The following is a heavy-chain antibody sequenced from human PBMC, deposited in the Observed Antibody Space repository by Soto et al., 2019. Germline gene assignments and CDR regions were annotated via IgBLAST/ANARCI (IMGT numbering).Heavy chain of an antibody. V-gene: IGHV4-39*01. CDR1: GGSISSSSYY. J-gene: IGHJ5*02. Sequence: SETLSLTCTVSGGSISSSSYYWGWIRQPPGKGLEWIGSIYYSGSTYYNPSLKSRVTISVDTSKNQFSLKLGSVTAADTAVYYCARRDTTTRWFDPWGQGTLVAVSS. D-gene: IGHD1-26*01. CDR2: IYYSGST. CDR3: ARRDTTTRWFDP.